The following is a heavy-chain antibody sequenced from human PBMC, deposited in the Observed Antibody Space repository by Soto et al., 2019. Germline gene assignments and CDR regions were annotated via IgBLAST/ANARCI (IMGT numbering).Heavy chain of an antibody. J-gene: IGHJ6*03. CDR2: ISGSGGST. Sequence: GGSLRLSCAASGFTFSSYAMSWVRQAPGKGLEWVSAISGSGGSTYYADSVKGRFTISRDNSKNPLYLQMNSLRAEDTAVYYCAKAGTMVRGVIPYYYYMDVWGKGTTVTVSS. CDR1: GFTFSSYA. D-gene: IGHD3-10*01. CDR3: AKAGTMVRGVIPYYYYMDV. V-gene: IGHV3-23*01.